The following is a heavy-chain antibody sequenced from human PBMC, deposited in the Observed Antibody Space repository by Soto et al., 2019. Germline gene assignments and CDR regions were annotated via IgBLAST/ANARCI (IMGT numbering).Heavy chain of an antibody. J-gene: IGHJ4*02. CDR2: IKSKTDGGTT. CDR1: GFTFSKPW. Sequence: EVQLVESGGGLVKPGGSLPLPCPASGFTFSKPWWGWFPQAPGKGLEWVGHIKSKTDGGTTDYAAPVKGRITHSRDDSKNTLYPEMNRLKNGEPAMYYLPRRIIPATVDYWGQGALVTVSS. D-gene: IGHD1-26*01. CDR3: PRRIIPATVDY. V-gene: IGHV3-15*01.